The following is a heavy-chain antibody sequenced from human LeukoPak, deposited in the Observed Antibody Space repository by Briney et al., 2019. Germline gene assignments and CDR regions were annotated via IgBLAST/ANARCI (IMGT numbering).Heavy chain of an antibody. J-gene: IGHJ4*02. CDR1: GFTFISYA. Sequence: GGSLRLSCAASGFTFISYAMSWVRQAPGKGLEWVSAISGSGGSTYYADSVKDRFTVSRDNSKNTLYLQMNSLSAEDTAVYYCAKVLGIAAAGTVDYWGQGTLVTVSS. CDR3: AKVLGIAAAGTVDY. CDR2: ISGSGGST. D-gene: IGHD6-13*01. V-gene: IGHV3-23*01.